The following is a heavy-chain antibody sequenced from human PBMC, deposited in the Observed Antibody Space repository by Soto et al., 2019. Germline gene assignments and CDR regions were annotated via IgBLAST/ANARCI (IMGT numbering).Heavy chain of an antibody. Sequence: QLQLQESGPGLVKPSETLSLTCTVSGGSISSSSYYWGWIRQPPGKGRDGLGSIYYSGSTYYNPSLKSRVTISVDTSKNQFSLKLSSVTAADTAVYYCARRITIFGVVIIGGWFDPWGQGTLVTVSS. CDR2: IYYSGST. J-gene: IGHJ5*02. CDR1: GGSISSSSYY. V-gene: IGHV4-39*01. D-gene: IGHD3-3*01. CDR3: ARRITIFGVVIIGGWFDP.